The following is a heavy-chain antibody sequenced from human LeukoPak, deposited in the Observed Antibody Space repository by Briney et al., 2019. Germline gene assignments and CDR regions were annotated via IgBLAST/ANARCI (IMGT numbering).Heavy chain of an antibody. CDR1: GFTFSSYW. CDR3: AREYSSSWFDY. J-gene: IGHJ4*02. V-gene: IGHV3-7*01. D-gene: IGHD6-13*01. Sequence: GGSLRLSCATSGFTFSSYWMSWVRQAPGKGLEWVANIKQDGSEKYYVDSVKGRFTISRENAKNSLYLQMNSLRAEDTAVYYCAREYSSSWFDYWGQGTLVTVSS. CDR2: IKQDGSEK.